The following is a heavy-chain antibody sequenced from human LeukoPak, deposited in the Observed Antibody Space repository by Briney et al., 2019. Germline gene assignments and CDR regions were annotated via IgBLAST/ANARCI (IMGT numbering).Heavy chain of an antibody. CDR3: ARDAFASNYWLDP. J-gene: IGHJ5*02. CDR1: GFSLTTRGMS. Sequence: SGPALVKATQTITLTCTFSGFSLTTRGMSVSWIRQPPGKALEWLARIDWDDDKFYNSSLRTRLTISKDTSKNQVVLTMTNIDPVDTATYYCARDAFASNYWLDPWGQGTLVTVSS. D-gene: IGHD5-24*01. V-gene: IGHV2-70*17. CDR2: IDWDDDK.